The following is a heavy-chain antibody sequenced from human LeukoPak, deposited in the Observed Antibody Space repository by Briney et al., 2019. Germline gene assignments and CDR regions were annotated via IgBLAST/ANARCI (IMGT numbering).Heavy chain of an antibody. J-gene: IGHJ4*02. CDR2: ISSNGGST. CDR1: GFTFSSYA. CDR3: ARDGWYDFWSGYLVY. D-gene: IGHD3-3*01. V-gene: IGHV3-64*01. Sequence: GGSLRLSCAASGFTFSSYAMHWVRQAPGKGLEYVSAISSNGGSTYYANSVKGRFTISRDNSKNTLYLQMGSLRAEDMAVYYCARDGWYDFWSGYLVYWGQGTLVTVSS.